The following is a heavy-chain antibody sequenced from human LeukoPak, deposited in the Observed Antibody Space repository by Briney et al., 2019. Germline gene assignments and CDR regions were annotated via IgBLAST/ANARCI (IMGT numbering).Heavy chain of an antibody. CDR2: LNGDNT. D-gene: IGHD1-26*01. Sequence: GGSLRLSCAASGFTFSNFAMSRIRQAPGKGLEWVSALNGDNTYYADSVKGRFTVSRDNSKNTLYLQMNSLTAEDTAVYYCVREATGYSFADYWGQGTLVSVSS. V-gene: IGHV3-23*01. J-gene: IGHJ4*02. CDR1: GFTFSNFA. CDR3: VREATGYSFADY.